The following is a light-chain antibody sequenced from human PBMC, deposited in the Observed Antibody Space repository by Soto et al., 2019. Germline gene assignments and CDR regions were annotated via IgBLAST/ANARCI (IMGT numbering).Light chain of an antibody. Sequence: SYELTQLPSVSVAPGQTARIIWGGNNKGSKSVPWYQHKAGQAPVLVVDDERDRPSGIPERFSGFNSGNTATLTISRVEAGDEADYFCQVWDSSSEHVFGTGTKSPS. V-gene: IGLV3-21*02. CDR2: DER. CDR3: QVWDSSSEHV. J-gene: IGLJ1*01. CDR1: NKGSKS.